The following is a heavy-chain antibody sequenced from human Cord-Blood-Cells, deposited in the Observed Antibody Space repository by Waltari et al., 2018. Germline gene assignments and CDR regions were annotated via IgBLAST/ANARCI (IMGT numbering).Heavy chain of an antibody. CDR2: FDPEDGET. J-gene: IGHJ6*03. CDR1: GYTLTELS. CDR3: ATDQIAARPGYYYYYYMDV. D-gene: IGHD6-6*01. Sequence: QVQLVQSGAEVKKPGASVEVSCKVSGYTLTELSMHWVRQAPGTGLEWMGGFDPEDGETIYAQKFQGRVTMTEDTSTDTAYMELSSLRSEDTAVYYCATDQIAARPGYYYYYYMDVWGKGTTVTVSS. V-gene: IGHV1-24*01.